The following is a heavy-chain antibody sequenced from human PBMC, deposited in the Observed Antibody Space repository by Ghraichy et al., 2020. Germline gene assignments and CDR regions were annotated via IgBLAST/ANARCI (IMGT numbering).Heavy chain of an antibody. V-gene: IGHV3-9*01. Sequence: SLRLSCAASGFTFDDYAMHWVRQAPGKGLEWVSGISWNSGSIGYADSVKGRFNISRDNAKNSLYLQMNSLKAEETALYYCAKGGIQQWLASEDYFDYWGQGTLVTVSS. CDR3: AKGGIQQWLASEDYFDY. CDR1: GFTFDDYA. J-gene: IGHJ4*02. CDR2: ISWNSGSI. D-gene: IGHD6-19*01.